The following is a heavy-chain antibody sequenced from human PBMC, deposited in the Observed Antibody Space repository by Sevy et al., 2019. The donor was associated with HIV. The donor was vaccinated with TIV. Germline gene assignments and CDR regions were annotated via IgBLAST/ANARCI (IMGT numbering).Heavy chain of an antibody. CDR1: GGSVSGYY. CDR3: ARGIFSYGYWREFDY. D-gene: IGHD5-18*01. CDR2: INHSGST. V-gene: IGHV4-34*01. J-gene: IGHJ4*02. Sequence: SETLSLTCAVYGGSVSGYYWSWIRQPPGKGLEWIGEINHSGSTNYNPSLKSRVTISVDTSKNQFSLKLSSVTAADTAVYYCARGIFSYGYWREFDYWGQGNLVTVSS.